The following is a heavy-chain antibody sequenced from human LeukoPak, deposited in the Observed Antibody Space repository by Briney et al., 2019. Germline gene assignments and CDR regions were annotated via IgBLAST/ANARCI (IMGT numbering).Heavy chain of an antibody. Sequence: QPGGSLTLSCAASGFTFSNYWMHWVRQAPGKGLVWVSRINSDGSSTSYADSVKGRFTISRDNAKNTLYLQLNSLRAEDTAVYYCARGGFCSGGSCPVDYYYYMDVWGKATTVAVSS. CDR3: ARGGFCSGGSCPVDYYYYMDV. D-gene: IGHD2-15*01. V-gene: IGHV3-74*01. J-gene: IGHJ6*03. CDR2: INSDGSST. CDR1: GFTFSNYW.